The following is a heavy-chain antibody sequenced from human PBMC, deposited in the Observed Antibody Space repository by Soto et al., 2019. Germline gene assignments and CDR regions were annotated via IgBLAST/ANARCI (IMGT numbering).Heavy chain of an antibody. J-gene: IGHJ3*02. V-gene: IGHV1-3*01. Sequence: QVQLVQSGAEVKKPGASVKVSCKASGYTFTSYAMHWVRQAPGQRLEWMGWINAGNGNTKYSQKFQGRVTITRDTAASTAYMELSSLRSEDTAVYYCARDTPGDAFDIWGQGTMVTVSS. CDR2: INAGNGNT. D-gene: IGHD2-15*01. CDR1: GYTFTSYA. CDR3: ARDTPGDAFDI.